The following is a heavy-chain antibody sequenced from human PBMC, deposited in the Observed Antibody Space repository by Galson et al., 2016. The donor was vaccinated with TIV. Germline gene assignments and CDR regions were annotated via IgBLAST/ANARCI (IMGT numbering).Heavy chain of an antibody. J-gene: IGHJ6*02. CDR1: GFSFRSYN. Sequence: SLRLSCAGSGFSFRSYNINWVRQAPGKGLEWLSSISGDRDEIYYSGSVKGRFTISRDNAKNSVYLQMSGLRVDVTAVYYCARDIGGAGYYGMDVWGQGTTVTVSS. CDR2: ISGDRDEI. V-gene: IGHV3-21*06. CDR3: ARDIGGAGYYGMDV. D-gene: IGHD2-15*01.